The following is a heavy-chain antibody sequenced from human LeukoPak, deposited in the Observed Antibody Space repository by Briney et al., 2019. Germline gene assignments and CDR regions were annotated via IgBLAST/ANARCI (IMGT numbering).Heavy chain of an antibody. V-gene: IGHV4-39*07. J-gene: IGHJ6*03. CDR3: ARDNGSGYTKGYEHYYYYLDV. Sequence: TSQTLSLTCTVSGGSISSSSYYWGWIRQPPGKGLEWIGRIHSGGTTNYNPSLMSRVTLSIDKSKKHISLRLTSVTAADTALYYCARDNGSGYTKGYEHYYYYLDVWGKGTTVTVSS. CDR2: IHSGGTT. D-gene: IGHD3-3*02. CDR1: GGSISSSSYY.